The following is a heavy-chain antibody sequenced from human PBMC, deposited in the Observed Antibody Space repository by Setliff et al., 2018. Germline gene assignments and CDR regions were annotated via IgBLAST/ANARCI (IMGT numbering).Heavy chain of an antibody. Sequence: SETLSLTCSVSGGSVSSGSYYWGWIRQPPGKGLEWIGSIFHSGTTYYNPSLKSRITMSVDTSMNQLSLRLSSVTAADTAVYYCARFYGDYQFDYWGQGTLVTVSS. CDR3: ARFYGDYQFDY. J-gene: IGHJ4*02. D-gene: IGHD4-17*01. CDR1: GGSVSSGSYY. V-gene: IGHV4-39*01. CDR2: IFHSGTT.